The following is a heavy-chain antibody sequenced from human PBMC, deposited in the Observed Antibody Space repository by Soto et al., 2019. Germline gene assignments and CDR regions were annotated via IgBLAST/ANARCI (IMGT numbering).Heavy chain of an antibody. V-gene: IGHV4-39*01. CDR1: GDSINNRSYY. Sequence: LSLICTVTGDSINNRSYYWGWIRQPPGKGLEWIGSIYYSGSTYNNPSLKSRVSMSVDTSKNQFSLKLRSVTAADTALYYCARQRTSVVTQAYFDSWGQGSLVTVSS. CDR3: ARQRTSVVTQAYFDS. J-gene: IGHJ4*02. D-gene: IGHD2-21*02. CDR2: IYYSGST.